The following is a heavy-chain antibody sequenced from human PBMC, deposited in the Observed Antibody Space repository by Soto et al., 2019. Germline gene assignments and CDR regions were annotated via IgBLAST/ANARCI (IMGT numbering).Heavy chain of an antibody. J-gene: IGHJ6*02. Sequence: PGGSLRLSCAASGFTFSSYSMNWVRQAPGKGLEWVSSISSSSSYIYYADSVKGRFTISRDNAKNSLYLQMNSLRAEDTAVYYCARDRKESYYYYGMDVWGQGTTVTVSS. CDR2: ISSSSSYI. CDR3: ARDRKESYYYYGMDV. CDR1: GFTFSSYS. V-gene: IGHV3-21*01.